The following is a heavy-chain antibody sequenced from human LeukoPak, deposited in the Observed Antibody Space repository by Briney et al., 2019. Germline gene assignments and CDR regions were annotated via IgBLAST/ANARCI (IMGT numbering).Heavy chain of an antibody. CDR1: GFTFSSYS. Sequence: GGSLRLSCAASGFTFSSYSMNWVRQAPGKGLEWVAVISYDGSNKYYADSVKGRFTISRDNSKNTLYLQMNSLRAEDTAVYYCARGLYSSGSWGQGTLVTVSS. J-gene: IGHJ4*02. V-gene: IGHV3-30*03. D-gene: IGHD6-19*01. CDR3: ARGLYSSGS. CDR2: ISYDGSNK.